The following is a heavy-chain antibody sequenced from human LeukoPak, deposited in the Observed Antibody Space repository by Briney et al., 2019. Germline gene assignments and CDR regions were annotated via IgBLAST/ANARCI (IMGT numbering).Heavy chain of an antibody. CDR3: ATSMVRGVILA. Sequence: PSETLSLTCTVSGGSISSYYWSWIRQPPGKGLEWIGYIYYSGSTNYNPSLKSRVTISVDTSKNQFSLKLSSVTAADTAVYYCATSMVRGVILAWGQGTLVTVSS. J-gene: IGHJ5*02. D-gene: IGHD3-10*01. CDR2: IYYSGST. CDR1: GGSISSYY. V-gene: IGHV4-59*12.